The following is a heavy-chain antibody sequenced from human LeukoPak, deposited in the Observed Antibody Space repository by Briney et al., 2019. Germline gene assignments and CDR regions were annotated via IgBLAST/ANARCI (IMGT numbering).Heavy chain of an antibody. Sequence: ASVKVSCKASGYTFTGYYMHWVRQAPGQGLEWMGWINPNSGGTNYAQKFQGRVTMTRDTSISTAYMELSRLRSDDTAVYYCARDKSHTPAITSDPYYYMDVWGKGTTVTVSS. V-gene: IGHV1-2*02. CDR2: INPNSGGT. J-gene: IGHJ6*03. CDR3: ARDKSHTPAITSDPYYYMDV. CDR1: GYTFTGYY. D-gene: IGHD3-16*01.